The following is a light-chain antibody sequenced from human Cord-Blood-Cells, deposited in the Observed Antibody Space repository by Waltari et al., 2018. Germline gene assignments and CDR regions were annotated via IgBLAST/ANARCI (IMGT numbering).Light chain of an antibody. CDR3: QQYNNWPPWT. CDR1: QSVSSN. CDR2: GAS. J-gene: IGKJ1*01. V-gene: IGKV3-15*01. Sequence: EIVITKSPATLSVSPGERATLPCRPSQSVSSNLAWYQEKPGQAPRLLIYGASTRATGIRGRFSGSGSGTEVTLSISSLQSEDFAVYYCQQYNNWPPWTFGQGTKVEIK.